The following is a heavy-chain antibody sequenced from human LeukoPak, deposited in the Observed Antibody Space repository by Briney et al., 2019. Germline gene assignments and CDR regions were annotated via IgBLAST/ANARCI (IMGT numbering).Heavy chain of an antibody. CDR2: IIPILGIA. CDR1: GGTFSSYA. J-gene: IGHJ6*02. Sequence: SVKVSCKASGGTFSSYAISWVRQAPGQGLEWMGRIIPILGIANYAQKFQGRVTITADKSTSTAYMELSSLGSEDTAVYYCARSPKGKDSYYYYYGMDVWGQGTTVTVSS. CDR3: ARSPKGKDSYYYYYGMDV. V-gene: IGHV1-69*04. D-gene: IGHD4-23*01.